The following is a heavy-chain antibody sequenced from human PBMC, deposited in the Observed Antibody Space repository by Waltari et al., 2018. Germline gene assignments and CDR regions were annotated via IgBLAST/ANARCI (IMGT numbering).Heavy chain of an antibody. CDR2: NNAGNGNT. Sequence: QVQLVQSGAEVKKPGASVKVSCKASGYTFTSYAMHWVRQAPGQRLEWMGWNNAGNGNTTESRKFQGRGTVTRDTSASTAYMELSSLRSEDTAVYYCARGGDFWSGYLNWFDPWGQGTLVTVSS. D-gene: IGHD3-3*01. J-gene: IGHJ5*02. CDR1: GYTFTSYA. CDR3: ARGGDFWSGYLNWFDP. V-gene: IGHV1-3*01.